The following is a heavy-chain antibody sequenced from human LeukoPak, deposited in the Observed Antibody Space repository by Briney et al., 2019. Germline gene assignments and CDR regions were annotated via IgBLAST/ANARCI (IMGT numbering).Heavy chain of an antibody. CDR2: IFAGGGEI. J-gene: IGHJ5*02. CDR1: GFTFSTFA. CDR3: AKDPLVGAVDWFNP. D-gene: IGHD1-26*01. Sequence: PGGSLRLSCAASGFTFSTFAMIWVRQPPGKGLEWVSSIFAGGGEIHYADSVRGRFTISRDNSKSTLSLQMNSLRAEDTAVYYCAKDPLVGAVDWFNPWGQGTLVTVSS. V-gene: IGHV3-23*01.